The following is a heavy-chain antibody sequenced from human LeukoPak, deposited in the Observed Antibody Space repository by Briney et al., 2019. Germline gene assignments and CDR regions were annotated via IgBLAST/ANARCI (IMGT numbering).Heavy chain of an antibody. CDR2: ISYDGSNK. CDR3: ARAYCSSTSCYTGYYGMDV. CDR1: GFTFSSYA. J-gene: IGHJ6*02. D-gene: IGHD2-2*02. Sequence: GGSLRLSCAASGFTFSSYAMHWVRQAPGKGLEWVAVISYDGSNKYYADSVKGRFTISRDNSKNTLYLQMNSLRAEDTAVYYCARAYCSSTSCYTGYYGMDVWGQGTTVTVSS. V-gene: IGHV3-30-3*01.